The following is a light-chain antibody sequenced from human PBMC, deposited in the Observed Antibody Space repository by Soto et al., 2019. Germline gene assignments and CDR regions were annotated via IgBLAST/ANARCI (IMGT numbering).Light chain of an antibody. Sequence: DIVMTQSPDSLTVSLGERATINCKSSQSVFFNSNKKNFFGWYQQKPGQPPKLLIYWASIRQSGVPDRFSGRRSGTDFTLTIYSLHPEDVAVYYCQQYFNSPITFGQGTRLEIK. CDR2: WAS. J-gene: IGKJ5*01. CDR1: QSVFFNSNKKNF. CDR3: QQYFNSPIT. V-gene: IGKV4-1*01.